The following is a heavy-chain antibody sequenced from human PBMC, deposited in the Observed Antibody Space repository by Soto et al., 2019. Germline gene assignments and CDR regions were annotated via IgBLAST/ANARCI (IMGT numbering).Heavy chain of an antibody. CDR3: ARPDTAMAPRPHAFDI. CDR1: GFTFSSYG. V-gene: IGHV3-33*01. J-gene: IGHJ3*02. D-gene: IGHD5-18*01. Sequence: QVQLVESGGGGVQPGRSRRLSFAASGFTFSSYGMHGVRQAPGKGLEWVAVIWYDGSNKYYADSVKGRFTISRDNSKNTLYLQMNSLRAEDTAVYYCARPDTAMAPRPHAFDIWGQGTMVTVSS. CDR2: IWYDGSNK.